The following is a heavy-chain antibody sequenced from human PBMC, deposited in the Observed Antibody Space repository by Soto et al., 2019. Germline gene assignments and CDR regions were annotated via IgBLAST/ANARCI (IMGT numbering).Heavy chain of an antibody. Sequence: PGGSLRLSCAASGFTFSSYAMHWVRQAPGKGLEWVAVISYDGSNKYYADSVKGRFTISRDNSKNTLYLQMNSLRAEDTAVYHCASLGKSYSSSSFDYWGQGTLVTVSS. CDR2: ISYDGSNK. V-gene: IGHV3-30-3*01. CDR1: GFTFSSYA. J-gene: IGHJ4*02. D-gene: IGHD6-6*01. CDR3: ASLGKSYSSSSFDY.